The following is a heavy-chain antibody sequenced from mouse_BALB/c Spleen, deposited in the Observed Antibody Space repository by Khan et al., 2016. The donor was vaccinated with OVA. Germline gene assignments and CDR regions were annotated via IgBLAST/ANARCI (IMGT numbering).Heavy chain of an antibody. CDR2: ISYSGST. Sequence: EVRLVESGPGLVKPSQSLSLTCTVTGYSITSGYGWNWIRQFPGNKLEWMGYISYSGSTNYNPSLKSRISITRDTSKNQFFLQLNSVTTEDTATYYCARTARIKYWGQGTTLTVSS. V-gene: IGHV3-2*02. J-gene: IGHJ2*01. CDR3: ARTARIKY. CDR1: GYSITSGYG. D-gene: IGHD1-2*01.